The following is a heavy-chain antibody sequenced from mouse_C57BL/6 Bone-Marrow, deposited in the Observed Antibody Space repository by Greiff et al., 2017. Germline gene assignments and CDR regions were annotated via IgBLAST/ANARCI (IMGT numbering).Heavy chain of an antibody. V-gene: IGHV10-1*01. D-gene: IGHD2-1*01. J-gene: IGHJ2*01. CDR1: GFSFTTYA. Sequence: EVHLVESGGGLVQPKGSLKLSCAASGFSFTTYAMNWVRQAPGKGLEWVARISSKSNNYASYYADSVKDRFTISRADSESMLYLQMNNLKTEDTSMYYGVRCYGNLYYCDYWGQGTTLTVSS. CDR2: ISSKSNNYAS. CDR3: VRCYGNLYYCDY.